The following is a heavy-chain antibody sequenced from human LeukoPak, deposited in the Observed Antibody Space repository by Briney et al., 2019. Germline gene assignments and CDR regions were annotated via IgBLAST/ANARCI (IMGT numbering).Heavy chain of an antibody. CDR1: GYTFTSYY. D-gene: IGHD1-26*01. CDR3: ARGKGKQSGSYYYYYGMDV. V-gene: IGHV1-46*01. J-gene: IGHJ6*02. CDR2: INPSGGST. Sequence: ASVKVSCKASGYTFTSYYMHWVRQAPGQGLEWMGIINPSGGSTSYAQKFQGRVTMTRDTSTSTVYMELSSLRSEDMAVYYCARGKGKQSGSYYYYYGMDVWGQGTTVTVSS.